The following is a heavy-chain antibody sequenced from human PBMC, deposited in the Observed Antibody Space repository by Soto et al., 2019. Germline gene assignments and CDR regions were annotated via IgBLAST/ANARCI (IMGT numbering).Heavy chain of an antibody. D-gene: IGHD3-16*01. Sequence: QVQLEESGPGLVKPSQTLSLTCTVSGGSISSGDYYWSWIRQYPGKGLEWIGYIYYSGNTYYNPSLKSRITTAVDTAKNQFSLKLTSVAAADTAVYYCARGGGYWGQGTLVTVSS. CDR2: IYYSGNT. J-gene: IGHJ4*02. CDR1: GGSISSGDYY. V-gene: IGHV4-31*03. CDR3: ARGGGY.